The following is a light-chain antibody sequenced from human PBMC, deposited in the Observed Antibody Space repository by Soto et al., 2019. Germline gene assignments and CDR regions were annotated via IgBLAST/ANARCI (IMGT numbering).Light chain of an antibody. CDR2: KAS. V-gene: IGKV1-5*03. CDR3: HQYESFSGLT. CDR1: QNINSW. Sequence: DIRVTQSPSTLSASVEDRVTITCRASQNINSWLAWYQQKPGKAPKLLIYKASALQSGVPSRFSGSGSGTEFTLTINSLQPDDFATYYCHQYESFSGLTFGGGTKVDIK. J-gene: IGKJ4*01.